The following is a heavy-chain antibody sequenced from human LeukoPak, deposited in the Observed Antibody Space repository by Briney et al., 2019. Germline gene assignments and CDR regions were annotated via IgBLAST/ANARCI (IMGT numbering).Heavy chain of an antibody. CDR3: ARTNYYGSGNHDYYYYYMDV. D-gene: IGHD3-10*01. V-gene: IGHV1-69*06. J-gene: IGHJ6*03. CDR1: GYSFTAYY. CDR2: IIPIFGTA. Sequence: GASVKVSCKASGYSFTAYYMHWVRQAPGQGLEWMGGIIPIFGTANYAQKFQGRVTITADKSTSTAYMELSSLRSEDTAVYYCARTNYYGSGNHDYYYYYMDVWGKGTTVTVSS.